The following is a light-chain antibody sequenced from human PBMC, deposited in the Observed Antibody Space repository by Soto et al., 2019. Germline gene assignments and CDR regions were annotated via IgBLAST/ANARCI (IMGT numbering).Light chain of an antibody. CDR2: GNS. CDR1: SFNIGSNT. Sequence: QSVLTQPPSASGTPGQRVTISCSGSSFNIGSNTVNWYQQLPGTAPKLLIYGNSNRPSGVPDRFSGSKSGTSASLAITGLQAEDEADYYGQSYDSSLSGYVFGTGTKLTVL. CDR3: QSYDSSLSGYV. V-gene: IGLV1-40*01. J-gene: IGLJ1*01.